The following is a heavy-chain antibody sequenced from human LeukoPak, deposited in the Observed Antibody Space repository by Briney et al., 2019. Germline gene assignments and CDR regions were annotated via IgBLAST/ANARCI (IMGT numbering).Heavy chain of an antibody. CDR2: ISNSGGST. V-gene: IGHV3-23*01. J-gene: IGHJ6*03. D-gene: IGHD3-10*01. CDR1: GFTFSSYG. Sequence: GGSLRLSCAASGFTFSSYGMSWVRQAPGKGLEWVSSISNSGGSTYHADSVKGRFTISRDNSKNSLYLQMNSLRAEDTAVYYCATGFTYGSGSYYNYYYYMDVWGKGTTVTVSS. CDR3: ATGFTYGSGSYYNYYYYMDV.